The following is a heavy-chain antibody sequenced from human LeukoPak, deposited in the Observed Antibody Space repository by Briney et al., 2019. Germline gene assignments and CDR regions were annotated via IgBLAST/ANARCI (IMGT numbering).Heavy chain of an antibody. CDR2: ISSSSSYI. CDR1: GFTVSSNY. CDR3: ARARSIAARPNWFDP. Sequence: GGSLRLSCAASGFTVSSNYMSWVRQAPGKGLEWVSSISSSSSYIYYADSVKGRFTISRDNAKNSLYLQMNSLRAEDTAVYYCARARSIAARPNWFDPWGQGTLVTVSS. V-gene: IGHV3-21*01. D-gene: IGHD6-6*01. J-gene: IGHJ5*02.